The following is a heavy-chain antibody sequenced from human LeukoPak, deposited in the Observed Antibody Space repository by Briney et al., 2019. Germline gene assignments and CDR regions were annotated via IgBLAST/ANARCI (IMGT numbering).Heavy chain of an antibody. Sequence: GGSLRLSCAASGFTFSSYSMNWVRQAPGKGLEWVSSISSSSSYIYYADSVKGRFTISRDNAKNSLYLQMNSLRAEDAAVYYCAREDYGDYFDYWGQGTLVTVSS. J-gene: IGHJ4*02. D-gene: IGHD4-17*01. CDR3: AREDYGDYFDY. CDR1: GFTFSSYS. CDR2: ISSSSSYI. V-gene: IGHV3-21*01.